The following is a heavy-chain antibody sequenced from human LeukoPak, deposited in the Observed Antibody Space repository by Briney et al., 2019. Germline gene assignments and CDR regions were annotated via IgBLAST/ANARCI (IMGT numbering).Heavy chain of an antibody. D-gene: IGHD5-12*01. CDR2: ISAYNGDT. V-gene: IGHV1-18*01. CDR3: ARDPTNTSGYYAYFDY. J-gene: IGHJ4*02. Sequence: GASVKVSCKASGYTFRNYGITWVRQAPGQGLEWMGWISAYNGDTHYAQNLQGRVTMTTDTSTSTAYMELRSLRSADTAVYYCARDPTNTSGYYAYFDYWGQGTLVTVSS. CDR1: GYTFRNYG.